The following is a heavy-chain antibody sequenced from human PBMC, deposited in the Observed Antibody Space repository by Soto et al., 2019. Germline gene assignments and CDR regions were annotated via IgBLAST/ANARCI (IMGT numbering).Heavy chain of an antibody. CDR1: GFTFSSYG. Sequence: QVQLVESGGGVVQPGRSLRLSCAASGFTFSSYGMHWVRQAPGKGLEWGAVISYDGSNKYYADSVKGRFTISRDNSKNTLYLQMNSLRAEDTAVYYCAKDHGDYDAFDIWGQGTMVTVSS. CDR2: ISYDGSNK. J-gene: IGHJ3*02. V-gene: IGHV3-30*18. CDR3: AKDHGDYDAFDI. D-gene: IGHD4-17*01.